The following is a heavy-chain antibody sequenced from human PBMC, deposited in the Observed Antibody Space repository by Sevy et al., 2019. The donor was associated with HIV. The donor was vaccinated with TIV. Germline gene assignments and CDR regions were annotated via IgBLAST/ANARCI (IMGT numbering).Heavy chain of an antibody. CDR2: IYPNGDVT. V-gene: IGHV3-23*01. J-gene: IGHJ4*02. D-gene: IGHD1-20*01. CDR3: AKDFCRTDNCADLFDY. CDR1: GFTLINYA. Sequence: GGSLRLSCTASGFTLINYAMTWVRQAPGKGLEWVSSIYPNGDVTFYAESVKGRFIISRDSSKNTLFLQMNSLRAEDTAVYYCAKDFCRTDNCADLFDYWGQGTLVTVSS.